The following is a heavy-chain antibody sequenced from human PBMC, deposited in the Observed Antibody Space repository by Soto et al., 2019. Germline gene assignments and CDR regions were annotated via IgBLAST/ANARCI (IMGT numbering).Heavy chain of an antibody. Sequence: QAQVVQSGAEVRKPGSSVKLSCKASEGTFNSYAIAWVRQAPGQGLEWMGGIIPYYNTLNYAQKFQDRVTITADDSTNTVYMELRSLGSDDTAVYFCASGASRWYPYFFDSWAQGTLVTVSS. CDR2: IIPYYNTL. V-gene: IGHV1-69*01. J-gene: IGHJ4*02. CDR3: ASGASRWYPYFFDS. D-gene: IGHD6-13*01. CDR1: EGTFNSYA.